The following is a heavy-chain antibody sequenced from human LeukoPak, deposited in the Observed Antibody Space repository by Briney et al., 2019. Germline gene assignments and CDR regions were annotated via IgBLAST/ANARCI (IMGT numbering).Heavy chain of an antibody. D-gene: IGHD3-22*01. CDR3: ARGYDSSGPVRPTNNWFDP. CDR1: GGTFSSYA. Sequence: SVKVSCKASGGTFSSYAISWVRQAPGQGLEWMGGIIPIFGTANYAQKFQGRVTITADESTSTAYMELSSLRSEDTAVYYCARGYDSSGPVRPTNNWFDPWGQGTLITVSS. V-gene: IGHV1-69*13. J-gene: IGHJ5*02. CDR2: IIPIFGTA.